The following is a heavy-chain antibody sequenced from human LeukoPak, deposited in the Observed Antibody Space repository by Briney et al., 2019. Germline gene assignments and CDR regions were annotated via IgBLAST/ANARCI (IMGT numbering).Heavy chain of an antibody. V-gene: IGHV3-9*03. CDR1: GFTFSSYA. J-gene: IGHJ3*02. CDR2: IGWNSGSI. D-gene: IGHD6-6*01. CDR3: AKGLGAARGTNAFDI. Sequence: PGGSLRLSCAASGFTFSSYAMHWVRQAPGKGLEWVSGIGWNSGSIGYADSVKGRFTISRDNAKNSLYLQMNSLRAEDMALYYCAKGLGAARGTNAFDIWGQGTMVTVSS.